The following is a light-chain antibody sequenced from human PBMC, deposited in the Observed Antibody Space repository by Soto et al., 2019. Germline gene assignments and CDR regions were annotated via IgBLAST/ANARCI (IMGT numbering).Light chain of an antibody. V-gene: IGKV1-39*01. J-gene: IGKJ1*01. CDR1: QDIRSY. Sequence: DIQMTQSPSSLSASVGDRVTITCRAGQDIRSYLNWYQQKPGKAHQLLIYATSFLQIGVPSRFSASGSGTDFSLVITDLQLEDSATYYCQQGYTARWTSGQGTKVEI. CDR2: ATS. CDR3: QQGYTARWT.